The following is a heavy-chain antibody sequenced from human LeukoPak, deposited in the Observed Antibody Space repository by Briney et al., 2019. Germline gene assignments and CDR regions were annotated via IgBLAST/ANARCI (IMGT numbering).Heavy chain of an antibody. D-gene: IGHD6-13*01. CDR2: INPNSGGT. V-gene: IGHV1-2*02. CDR1: GYTFTGYY. Sequence: ASVKVSCKASGYTFTGYYMHWVRQAPGQGLEWMGWINPNSGGTNYAQKFQGRVTMTRDTSISTAYMELSRLRSDDTAVYYCARGRRPGIAFWGTEYYFDYWGQGTLVTASS. CDR3: ARGRRPGIAFWGTEYYFDY. J-gene: IGHJ4*02.